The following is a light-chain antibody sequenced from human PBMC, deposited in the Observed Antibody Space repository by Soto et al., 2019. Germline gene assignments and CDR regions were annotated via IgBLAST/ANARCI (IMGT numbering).Light chain of an antibody. CDR1: SSDVGAYNY. Sequence: QSVLTQPASVSGSPGQSIAISCTGTSSDVGAYNYVSWYQHHPGKAPELLLYDVSNRPSGVSDRFSGSRSGNTASLTISALQAEDEADYYCCSYAGSNTHYVFGTGTKLT. CDR3: CSYAGSNTHYV. V-gene: IGLV2-14*03. J-gene: IGLJ1*01. CDR2: DVS.